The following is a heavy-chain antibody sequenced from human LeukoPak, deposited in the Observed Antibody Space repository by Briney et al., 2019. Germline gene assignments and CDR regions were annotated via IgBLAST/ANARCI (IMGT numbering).Heavy chain of an antibody. CDR1: GGSISSSSYY. Sequence: SETLSLTCTVSGGSISSSSYYWGWIRQPPGKGLEWIGSIYYSGSTYYNPSLKSRVTISVDTSKNQFSLKLSSVTAADTAVYYCASHLITGAIDYWGQGTLVTVSS. V-gene: IGHV4-39*01. CDR3: ASHLITGAIDY. J-gene: IGHJ4*02. D-gene: IGHD1-20*01. CDR2: IYYSGST.